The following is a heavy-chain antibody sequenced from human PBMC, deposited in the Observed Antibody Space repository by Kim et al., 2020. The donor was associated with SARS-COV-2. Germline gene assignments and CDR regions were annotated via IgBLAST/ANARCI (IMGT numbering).Heavy chain of an antibody. V-gene: IGHV3-21*01. J-gene: IGHJ4*02. CDR2: ISSSSSYI. D-gene: IGHD5-18*01. CDR1: GFTFSSYS. CDR3: ARGPRGYSYGYVDY. Sequence: GGSLRLSCAASGFTFSSYSMNWVRQAPGKGLEWVSSISSSSSYIYYADSVKGRFTISRDNAKNSLYLQMNSLRAEDTAVYYCARGPRGYSYGYVDYCGQGTQVSVSS.